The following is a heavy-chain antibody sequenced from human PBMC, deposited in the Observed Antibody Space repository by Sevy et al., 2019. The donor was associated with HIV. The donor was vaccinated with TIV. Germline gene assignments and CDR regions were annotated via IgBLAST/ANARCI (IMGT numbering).Heavy chain of an antibody. CDR1: GFTFNTYS. Sequence: GGSLRLSCAASGFTFNTYSLIWVRQTPGKGLVWLSFIGTAAGVTYYADSVKGRFTISRDNAKNSLYLQMNSLRDEDTAVYYCARCPGHYSIDYWGQGTLVTVSS. V-gene: IGHV3-48*02. J-gene: IGHJ4*02. D-gene: IGHD2-21*01. CDR2: IGTAAGVT. CDR3: ARCPGHYSIDY.